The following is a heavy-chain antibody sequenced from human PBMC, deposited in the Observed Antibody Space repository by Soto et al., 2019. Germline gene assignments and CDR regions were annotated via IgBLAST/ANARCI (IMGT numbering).Heavy chain of an antibody. CDR2: IYWDDDK. CDR1: GFSLSTTGVG. D-gene: IGHD2-15*01. CDR3: AHRGTVCSDGSCYSQPFDS. J-gene: IGHJ4*02. V-gene: IGHV2-5*02. Sequence: QITLKESGPPLVKPTQTLTLTCTFSGFSLSTTGVGVGWIRQPPGKALEWLALIYWDDDKRYSPSLESRLTSTKAPSSNQVGVTMTIMDPVDTGTYFCAHRGTVCSDGSCYSQPFDSWGQGTVVTVSS.